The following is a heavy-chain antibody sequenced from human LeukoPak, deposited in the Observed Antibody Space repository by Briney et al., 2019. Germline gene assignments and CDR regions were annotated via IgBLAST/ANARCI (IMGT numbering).Heavy chain of an antibody. J-gene: IGHJ4*02. CDR3: TRERLRVAAAIDY. V-gene: IGHV3-30*03. CDR1: GFTFDDYG. Sequence: GGSLRLSCAASGFTFDDYGMSWVRQAPGKGLEWVAVISYDGSNKYYADSVKGRFTISRDNSKNTLYLQMNSLRAEDTAVYYCTRERLRVAAAIDYWGQGTLVTVSS. CDR2: ISYDGSNK. D-gene: IGHD6-13*01.